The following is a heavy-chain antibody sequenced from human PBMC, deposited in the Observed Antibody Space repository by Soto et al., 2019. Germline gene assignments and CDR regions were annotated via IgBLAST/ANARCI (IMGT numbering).Heavy chain of an antibody. D-gene: IGHD2-15*01. CDR2: ISGSDST. V-gene: IGHV3-23*01. CDR1: GFIFTNYA. J-gene: IGHJ4*02. Sequence: GGSLRLSCAVSGFIFTNYAMSWVRQAPGKGLEWVSTISGSDSTYYADSVKGRFTISRAISKSTLYLQMNSLRADDTAVYYCAKATLGYCSGGTCYVLDSWGQGTLVTVSS. CDR3: AKATLGYCSGGTCYVLDS.